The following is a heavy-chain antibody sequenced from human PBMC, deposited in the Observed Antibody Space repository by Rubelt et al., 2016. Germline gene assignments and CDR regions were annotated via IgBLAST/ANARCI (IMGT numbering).Heavy chain of an antibody. J-gene: IGHJ2*01. D-gene: IGHD2-15*01. V-gene: IGHV4-34*01. CDR1: Y. Sequence: YWSWIRQPPGKGLEWIGEINHSGSTNYNPSLKSRVTISVDTSKNQFSLKLSSVTAADTAVYYCARDVRYCSGGSCHYWYFDLWGRGTLVTVSS. CDR2: INHSGST. CDR3: ARDVRYCSGGSCHYWYFDL.